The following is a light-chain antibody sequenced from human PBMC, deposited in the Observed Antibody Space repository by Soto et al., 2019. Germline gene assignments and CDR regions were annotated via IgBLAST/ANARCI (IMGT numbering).Light chain of an antibody. CDR3: QRYNIYPLT. J-gene: IGKJ4*01. CDR2: AAS. Sequence: DVQMTQSPSSLSASVGDRVTITCRASQGINSWLAWYQQKPEKAPKSLIYAASSLQTGVPSRFSGSGSCTHVTLTLSTLDPEDAATYYCQRYNIYPLTFAGGTNEEIK. CDR1: QGINSW. V-gene: IGKV1D-16*01.